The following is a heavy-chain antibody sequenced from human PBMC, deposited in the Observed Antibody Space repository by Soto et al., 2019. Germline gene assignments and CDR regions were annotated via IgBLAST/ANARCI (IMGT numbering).Heavy chain of an antibody. V-gene: IGHV4-31*03. D-gene: IGHD2-15*01. Sequence: QVQLQESGPGLVKPSQTLSLTCTVSGGSISSGGYYWSWIRQHPGKGLEWIGYIYYSGSTYYNPSLKSRVTISVDTSKSQFSLKLSSVTAADTAVYYCARGIVVVVAATPTHYYYYMDVWGKGTTVTVSS. J-gene: IGHJ6*03. CDR3: ARGIVVVVAATPTHYYYYMDV. CDR1: GGSISSGGYY. CDR2: IYYSGST.